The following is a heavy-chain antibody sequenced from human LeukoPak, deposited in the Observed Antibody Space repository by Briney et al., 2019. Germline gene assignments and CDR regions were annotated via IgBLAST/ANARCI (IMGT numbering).Heavy chain of an antibody. CDR3: AKAPVPSGITHFAS. CDR1: RSTFSSYG. CDR2: ISYDGSDK. J-gene: IGHJ4*02. D-gene: IGHD1-14*01. V-gene: IGHV3-30*18. Sequence: GGSLRLSCAASRSTFSSYGMHWVRQSPGKGLEWVAVISYDGSDKFYADSVKGRFTISRENSKNTLYLQMNSLRPEDTAVYYWAKAPVPSGITHFASGAQGPLATVPS.